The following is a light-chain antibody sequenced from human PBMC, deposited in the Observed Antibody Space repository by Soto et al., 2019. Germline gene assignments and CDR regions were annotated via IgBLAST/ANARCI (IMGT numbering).Light chain of an antibody. Sequence: EIVLTQSPGTLSLSPGERATLSCRTSQSVTGSYLAWYQQKPGQAPSLLIYDASSRATGIPDRISGSGSGTDFTLTISRLEPEDFAVYYCHQYGSSPGTFGQGTKVEIK. CDR1: QSVTGSY. CDR3: HQYGSSPGT. CDR2: DAS. V-gene: IGKV3-20*01. J-gene: IGKJ1*01.